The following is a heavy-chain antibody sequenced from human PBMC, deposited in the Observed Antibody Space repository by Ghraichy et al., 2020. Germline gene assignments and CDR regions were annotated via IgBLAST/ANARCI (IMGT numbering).Heavy chain of an antibody. V-gene: IGHV1-24*01. CDR3: ATVSIFAVGLYFQH. Sequence: ASVKVSCKVSGYTLTELSMHWVRQAPGKGLEWMGGFDPEDGKTIYAQKFQGRVTMTEDTSTDTAYMELSSLRSEDTAVYYCATVSIFAVGLYFQHWGQGTLVTVSS. CDR1: GYTLTELS. CDR2: FDPEDGKT. D-gene: IGHD6-19*01. J-gene: IGHJ1*01.